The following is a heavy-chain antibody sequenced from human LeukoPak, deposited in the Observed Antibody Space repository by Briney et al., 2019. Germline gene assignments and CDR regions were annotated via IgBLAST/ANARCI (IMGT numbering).Heavy chain of an antibody. Sequence: PGGSLRLACTASGFTFNNYAIYWVRQAQGKGLEWVSGISGSGGDTYFADSVKGRFSISRDNFRNTVYLQINSLRDDDTAVYYCAKTTAGYSSGRYPGWPADYWGQGTVVTVSS. CDR3: AKTTAGYSSGRYPGWPADY. CDR1: GFTFNNYA. V-gene: IGHV3-23*01. J-gene: IGHJ4*02. D-gene: IGHD6-19*01. CDR2: ISGSGGDT.